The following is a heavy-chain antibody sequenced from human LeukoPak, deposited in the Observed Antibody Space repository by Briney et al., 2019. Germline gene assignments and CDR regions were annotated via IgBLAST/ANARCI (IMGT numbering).Heavy chain of an antibody. Sequence: GASVKVSCKASGYTFTGYYMHWVRQATGQGLEWMGWINPNSGGTNYAQKFQGRVTMTRDTSISTAYMELSRLRSDDTAVYYCARAVVVVAAHFDYWGQGTLVTVSS. J-gene: IGHJ4*02. CDR3: ARAVVVVAAHFDY. D-gene: IGHD2-15*01. CDR1: GYTFTGYY. V-gene: IGHV1-2*02. CDR2: INPNSGGT.